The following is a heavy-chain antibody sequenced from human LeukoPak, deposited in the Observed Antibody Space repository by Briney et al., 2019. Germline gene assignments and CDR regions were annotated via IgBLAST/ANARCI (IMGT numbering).Heavy chain of an antibody. CDR2: INPSGGST. CDR3: ARLRYCGVSPRCAIRVDFDY. Sequence: ASVKVSCKASGYTFTSYYMHWVRQAPGQGLEWMGIINPSGGSTSYAQKFQGRVTMTRDTSTSTVYIELSSLRSEDTAVYYCARLRYCGVSPRCAIRVDFDYWGQGTLVTVSS. CDR1: GYTFTSYY. D-gene: IGHD2-21*01. J-gene: IGHJ4*02. V-gene: IGHV1-46*01.